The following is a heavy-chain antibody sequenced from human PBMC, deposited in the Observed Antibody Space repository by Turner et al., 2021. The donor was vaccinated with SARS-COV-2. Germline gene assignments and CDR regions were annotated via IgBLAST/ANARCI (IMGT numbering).Heavy chain of an antibody. CDR2: INGDGTST. V-gene: IGHV3-74*01. CDR1: GFTFSSYA. CDR3: ARSSAGAIDY. J-gene: IGHJ4*02. Sequence: EVQLVESGGGLVQTGGSLRLSCADSGFTFSSYAMHWVRQAPGKGLVWVARINGDGTSTSYADSEKGRFTISRDKAKNTLYVQMSSLRAEDTAVYYCARSSAGAIDYWGQGTLVTVTS. D-gene: IGHD1-26*01.